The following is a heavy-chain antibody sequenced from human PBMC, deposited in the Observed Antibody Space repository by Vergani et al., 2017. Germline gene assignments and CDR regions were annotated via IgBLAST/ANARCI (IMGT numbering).Heavy chain of an antibody. CDR2: INHSGST. Sequence: QVQLQQWGAGLLKPSETLSLTCAVYGGSFSGYYWSWFRQPPGKGLEWIGEINHSGSTNYNPSLKSRVTISVDTSKNQFSLKLGSVTAADTAVYYCAGIVGATRNYYYYMDVWGKGTTVTVSS. CDR1: GGSFSGYY. J-gene: IGHJ6*03. V-gene: IGHV4-34*01. D-gene: IGHD1-26*01. CDR3: AGIVGATRNYYYYMDV.